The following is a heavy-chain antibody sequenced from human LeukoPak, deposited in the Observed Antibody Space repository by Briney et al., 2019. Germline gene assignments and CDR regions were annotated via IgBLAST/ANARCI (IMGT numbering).Heavy chain of an antibody. J-gene: IGHJ4*02. Sequence: SETLSLTCSVSGGSITHYYWSWFRQPPGKGLEWIGDIYYSGSTNYNPSLKSQVTISVDTSKSQFSLKLSSVTAADTAVYYCASHKGFWGQGTLVTVSS. CDR2: IYYSGST. V-gene: IGHV4-59*01. CDR3: ASHKGF. CDR1: GGSITHYY.